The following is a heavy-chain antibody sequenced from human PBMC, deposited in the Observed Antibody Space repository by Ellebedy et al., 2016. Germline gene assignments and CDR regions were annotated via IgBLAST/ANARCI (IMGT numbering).Heavy chain of an antibody. Sequence: GESLKISCAASGFTFSNYAMVWVRQAAGKGLEWMAVISYDGTNEYYADSVKGRFTVSRDNSKNTVYLQMNSLRDEDTAVYYCARELLDSAGAFDIWGQGTMVTVSS. CDR3: ARELLDSAGAFDI. D-gene: IGHD1-1*01. CDR2: ISYDGTNE. J-gene: IGHJ3*02. CDR1: GFTFSNYA. V-gene: IGHV3-30*04.